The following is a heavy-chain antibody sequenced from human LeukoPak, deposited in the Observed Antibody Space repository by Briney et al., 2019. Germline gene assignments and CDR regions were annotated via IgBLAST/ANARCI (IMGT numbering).Heavy chain of an antibody. CDR1: GFTFTNYW. CDR3: VGTIASRGSEY. CDR2: LPPDELGI. D-gene: IGHD6-6*01. Sequence: GGSLRLSCAASGFTFTNYWMHWVRQAPGMGLVWVSRLPPDELGIIYADSVKGRFTVSRDDAKNTVYLQMNNLRVDDTAMYYCVGTIASRGSEYWGQGALVTVSS. J-gene: IGHJ4*02. V-gene: IGHV3-74*01.